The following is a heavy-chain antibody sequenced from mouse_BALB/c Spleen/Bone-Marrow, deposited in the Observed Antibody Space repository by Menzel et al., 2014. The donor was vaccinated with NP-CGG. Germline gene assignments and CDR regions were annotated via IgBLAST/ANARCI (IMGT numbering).Heavy chain of an antibody. D-gene: IGHD2-4*01. CDR2: ISYSGST. V-gene: IGHV3-2*02. Sequence: EVKLVESGPGLVKPSQSLSLTCTVTGYSITSDYAWNWIRQFPGNRLEWLGYISYSGSTNYNPSLKSRISITRDTSKNQFFLQSNSVTTEDTATYYCARDDYEGDAMDYWGQGTSVTVSS. CDR1: GYSITSDYA. J-gene: IGHJ4*01. CDR3: ARDDYEGDAMDY.